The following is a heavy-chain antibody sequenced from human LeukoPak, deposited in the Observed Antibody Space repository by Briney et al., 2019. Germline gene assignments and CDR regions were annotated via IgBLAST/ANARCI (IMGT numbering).Heavy chain of an antibody. CDR2: IEQDESEK. CDR3: AKDKSRVYYYDSSGYSHDY. Sequence: GGSLRLSCAVSGFTFSSYWMSWVRQAPGKGLEWVAIIEQDESEKYYVDSVKGRFTISRDNAKNSLYLQMNSLRAEDTAVYYCAKDKSRVYYYDSSGYSHDYWGQGTLVTVSS. D-gene: IGHD3-22*01. CDR1: GFTFSSYW. J-gene: IGHJ4*02. V-gene: IGHV3-7*01.